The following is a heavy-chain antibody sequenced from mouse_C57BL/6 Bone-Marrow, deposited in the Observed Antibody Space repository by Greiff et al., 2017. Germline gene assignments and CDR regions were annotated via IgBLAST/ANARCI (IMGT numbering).Heavy chain of an antibody. D-gene: IGHD1-1*02. J-gene: IGHJ2*01. CDR2: IDPEDGDT. CDR3: TTSGDGVDY. Sequence: EVQLQQSGAELVRPGASVKLSCTASGFNIKDYYMHWVKQRPEQGLEWIGRIDPEDGDTAYAPKFQGKATMTADTSSNTAYLQHISRTSEETAVYYCTTSGDGVDYWGQGTTLTGSA. CDR1: GFNIKDYY. V-gene: IGHV14-1*01.